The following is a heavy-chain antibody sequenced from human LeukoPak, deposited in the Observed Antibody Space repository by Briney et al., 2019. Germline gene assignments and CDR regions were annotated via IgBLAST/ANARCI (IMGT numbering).Heavy chain of an antibody. CDR1: GGSISSSNW. Sequence: PSETLSLTCAVSGGSISSSNWWSWVRQPPGKGLEWIGEIYHSGSTNYNPSLKGRVTISADKSKNQFSLKLSSVTAADTAVYYCARGYCSGGSCFRFDPWGQGTLVTVSS. D-gene: IGHD2-15*01. CDR2: IYHSGST. J-gene: IGHJ5*02. V-gene: IGHV4-4*02. CDR3: ARGYCSGGSCFRFDP.